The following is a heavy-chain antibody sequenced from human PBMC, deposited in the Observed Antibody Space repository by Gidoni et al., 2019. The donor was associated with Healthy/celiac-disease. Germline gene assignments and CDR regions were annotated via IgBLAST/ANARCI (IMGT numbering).Heavy chain of an antibody. V-gene: IGHV1-69*01. CDR3: ARGYSYGPGPYYYYYYYMDV. J-gene: IGHJ6*03. Sequence: QVQLVQSGAEVKKPGSSVKVSCKASGGTFSSYAISWVRQAPGQGLEWMGGIIPIFGTANYAQKFQGRVTITADESTSTAYMELSSLRSEDTAVYYCARGYSYGPGPYYYYYYYMDVWGKGTTVTVSS. CDR2: IIPIFGTA. D-gene: IGHD5-18*01. CDR1: GGTFSSYA.